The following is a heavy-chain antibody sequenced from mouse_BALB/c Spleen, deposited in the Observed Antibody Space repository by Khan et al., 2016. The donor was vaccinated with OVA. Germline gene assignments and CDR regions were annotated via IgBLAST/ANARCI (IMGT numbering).Heavy chain of an antibody. V-gene: IGHV1-77*01. CDR2: IYPASGNI. CDR1: GYTFTDYY. Sequence: VQLQESGAELARPGASVKLSCKASGYTFTDYYINWMKQRTGQGLEWIGEIYPASGNIYYNEKFKGKATLTADKSSSTAYMQLSSLTSEDSAVYLCAREWAAWFPYWGQGTLVTVSA. CDR3: AREWAAWFPY. J-gene: IGHJ3*01.